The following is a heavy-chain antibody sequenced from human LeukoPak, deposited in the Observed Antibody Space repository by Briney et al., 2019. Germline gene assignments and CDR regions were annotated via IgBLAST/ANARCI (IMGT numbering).Heavy chain of an antibody. D-gene: IGHD2-2*01. Sequence: GGSLRLSCAASGFTFSSYSMNWVRQAPGKGLEWVSSISSSSSYIYYADSVKGRFTISRDNAKNSLYLQMNSLRAEDTAVYYCARDSRSLVSTSKHPFDYWGQGTLVTVSS. J-gene: IGHJ4*02. V-gene: IGHV3-21*01. CDR2: ISSSSSYI. CDR3: ARDSRSLVSTSKHPFDY. CDR1: GFTFSSYS.